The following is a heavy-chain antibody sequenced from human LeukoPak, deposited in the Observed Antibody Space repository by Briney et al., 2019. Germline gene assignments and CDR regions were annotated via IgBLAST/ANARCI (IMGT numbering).Heavy chain of an antibody. Sequence: GGSLRLSCAASGFTFSNYWMHWVRQAPGKGLVWVSRINSDGSSTTYADSVKGRFTISRDNAKNTLYLQMNSLRAEDTAVYYCARGRYYYDSSGYVDYWGQGTLVTVSS. V-gene: IGHV3-74*01. CDR2: INSDGSST. CDR3: ARGRYYYDSSGYVDY. D-gene: IGHD3-22*01. CDR1: GFTFSNYW. J-gene: IGHJ4*02.